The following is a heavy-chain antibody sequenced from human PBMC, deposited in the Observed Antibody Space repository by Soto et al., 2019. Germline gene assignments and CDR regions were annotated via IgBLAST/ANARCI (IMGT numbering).Heavy chain of an antibody. V-gene: IGHV3-33*01. CDR2: IWYDGSNK. J-gene: IGHJ6*02. CDR3: ARDRGNSYYYGMDV. CDR1: GFTFSSYG. Sequence: QVQLVESGGGVVQPGRSLRLSCAASGFTFSSYGMHWVRQAPGKGLEWVAVIWYDGSNKYYADSVKGRFTISRDNSKNTLYLQMSSLRAEDTAVYYCARDRGNSYYYGMDVWGQGTTVTVSS.